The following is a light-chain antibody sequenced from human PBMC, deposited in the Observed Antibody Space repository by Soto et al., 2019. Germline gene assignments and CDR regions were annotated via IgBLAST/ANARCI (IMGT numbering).Light chain of an antibody. V-gene: IGLV1-40*01. Sequence: QSVLTQPPSVSGAPGQRVTISCTWSSSNIGAGYDVHWYQQLPGTAPKLLIYGNSNRPSGVPDRFSGSKSGTSASLAITGLQAEDEADYYCQSYASSLRGMVFGGGTKLTVL. CDR1: SSNIGAGYD. CDR2: GNS. J-gene: IGLJ2*01. CDR3: QSYASSLRGMV.